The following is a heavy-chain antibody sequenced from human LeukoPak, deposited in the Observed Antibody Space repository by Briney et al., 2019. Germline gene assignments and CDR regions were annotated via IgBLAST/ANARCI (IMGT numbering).Heavy chain of an antibody. CDR1: GYTFTAYY. Sequence: ASVKVSCKSSGYTFTAYYIHWVRQAPGQGIEWMGIINPSGGSTSYAQKFQGRVTMTRHRSTSTVYMELSSLRSEDTAVYYCARDLSRYCSTTSCLGYAFDIWGQGTMVTVSS. V-gene: IGHV1-46*01. D-gene: IGHD2-2*01. CDR2: INPSGGST. J-gene: IGHJ3*02. CDR3: ARDLSRYCSTTSCLGYAFDI.